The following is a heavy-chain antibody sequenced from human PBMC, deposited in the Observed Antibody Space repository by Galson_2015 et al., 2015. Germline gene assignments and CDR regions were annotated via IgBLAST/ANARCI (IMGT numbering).Heavy chain of an antibody. J-gene: IGHJ5*02. V-gene: IGHV3-30*18. D-gene: IGHD2-8*01. CDR3: AKGGVLMVYAMDNWFDP. CDR2: ISYDGSNK. Sequence: SLRLSCAASGFTFSSYGMHWVRQAPGKGLEWVAVISYDGSNKYYADSVKGRFTISRDNSKNTLYLQMNSLRAEDTAVYYCAKGGVLMVYAMDNWFDPWGQGTLVTVSS. CDR1: GFTFSSYG.